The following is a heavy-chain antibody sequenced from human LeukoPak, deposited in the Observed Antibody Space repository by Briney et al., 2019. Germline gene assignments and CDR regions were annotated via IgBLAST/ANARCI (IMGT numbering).Heavy chain of an antibody. D-gene: IGHD3-16*02. CDR2: IYSSGST. V-gene: IGHV4-4*07. Sequence: PSETLSLTCTVSGGSIRSFYWTWIRQPAGKGLEWIGRIYSSGSTNYNPSLKSRATMSVDTSNYQFSLNLRSVTAADTAVYYCARIRSSRDYVWGSYRYRLGTFDYWGQGTLVTVSS. J-gene: IGHJ4*02. CDR3: ARIRSSRDYVWGSYRYRLGTFDY. CDR1: GGSIRSFY.